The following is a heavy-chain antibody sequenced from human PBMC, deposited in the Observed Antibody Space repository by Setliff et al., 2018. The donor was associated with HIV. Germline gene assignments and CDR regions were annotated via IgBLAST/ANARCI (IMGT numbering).Heavy chain of an antibody. CDR1: GFTFDDYG. Sequence: GGSLSLSCAASGFTFDDYGMSWVRQAPGKGLEWVSGINWNGGSTGYADSVKGRFTISRDNAKNSLYLQMNSLRAEDTALYYCARDIRLRELLGYFDYWGQGTLVTVSS. V-gene: IGHV3-20*04. J-gene: IGHJ4*02. D-gene: IGHD1-7*01. CDR3: ARDIRLRELLGYFDY. CDR2: INWNGGST.